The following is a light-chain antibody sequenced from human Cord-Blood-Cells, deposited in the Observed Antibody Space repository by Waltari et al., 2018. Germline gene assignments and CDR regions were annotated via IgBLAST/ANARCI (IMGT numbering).Light chain of an antibody. CDR3: SSYTSSSTFEV. Sequence: QSALTQPASVSGSPGQSITISCTGTSSDVGGYNYVPWYQQHPGKAPKLMIYDVSKRPSGVSNRFAGSKSGNTASLTISGLQAEDEADYDCSSYTSSSTFEVFGGGTKLTVL. CDR2: DVS. J-gene: IGLJ3*02. CDR1: SSDVGGYNY. V-gene: IGLV2-14*01.